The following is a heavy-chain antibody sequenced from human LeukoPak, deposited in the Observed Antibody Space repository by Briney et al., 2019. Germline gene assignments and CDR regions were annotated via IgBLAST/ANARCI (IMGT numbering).Heavy chain of an antibody. J-gene: IGHJ4*02. Sequence: SETLSLTCTVSGGSISSSSCHWGWIRQSPGKGLEWIGNIYYGGSTYYNPSLQSRVTISVDTSKNQFSLKLGSVTAADTAVYYCARSGYGSGRGRRFLDYWGQGTLVTVSS. CDR1: GGSISSSSCH. V-gene: IGHV4-39*01. CDR3: ARSGYGSGRGRRFLDY. CDR2: IYYGGST. D-gene: IGHD3-10*01.